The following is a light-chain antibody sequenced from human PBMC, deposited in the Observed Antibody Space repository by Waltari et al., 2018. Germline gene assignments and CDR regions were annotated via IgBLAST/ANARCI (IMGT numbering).Light chain of an antibody. CDR1: SSNIGAGHD. V-gene: IGLV1-40*01. CDR3: QSFDIRLSGGVV. CDR2: GNN. Sequence: QSVRTQPPSMSGAPGQRVTIPCPRSSSNIGAGHDVHWNQVFPGTAPKLLIYGNNNRPSGVPDRFSGSKSDTSASLAIGGLQAEDEADYYCQSFDIRLSGGVVFGGGTKVTVL. J-gene: IGLJ3*02.